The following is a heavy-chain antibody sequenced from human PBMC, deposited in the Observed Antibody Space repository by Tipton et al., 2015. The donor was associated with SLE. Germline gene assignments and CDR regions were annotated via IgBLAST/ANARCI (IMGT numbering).Heavy chain of an antibody. D-gene: IGHD3-22*01. J-gene: IGHJ3*02. Sequence: SLRLSCAASGFTFSSYWMYWVRQAPGKDPVWVSRINSDGSSTTYADSVKGRFTTSRDNAKNTLFLQMNSLGAEDTALYYCARSRVVDTYDAFDIWGQGTMVTVSS. V-gene: IGHV3-74*01. CDR3: ARSRVVDTYDAFDI. CDR2: INSDGSST. CDR1: GFTFSSYW.